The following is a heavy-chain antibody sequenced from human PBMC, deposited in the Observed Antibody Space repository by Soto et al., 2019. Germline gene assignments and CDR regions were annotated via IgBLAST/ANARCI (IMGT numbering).Heavy chain of an antibody. J-gene: IGHJ5*02. V-gene: IGHV3-23*01. D-gene: IGHD2-2*01. CDR3: GYCSSTRLECWFDP. Sequence: PGGSLRLSCAASGFTFSSYAMSWVRQAPGKGLEWVSAISGSGGSTYYADSVKGRFTISRDNSKNTLYLQMNSLRAEDTAVYYSGYCSSTRLECWFDPWGQGTLVTVSS. CDR1: GFTFSSYA. CDR2: ISGSGGST.